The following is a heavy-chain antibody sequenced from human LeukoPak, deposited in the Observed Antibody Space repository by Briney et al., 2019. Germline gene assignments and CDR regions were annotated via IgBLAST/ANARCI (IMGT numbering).Heavy chain of an antibody. CDR3: AKVPLTWLVRDYYYMDV. CDR2: ISGSGGST. Sequence: GGSLRLSCAASGLAFSSYAMSWVRQAPGKELEWVSGISGSGGSTYYADSVKGRFTISRDNSNNTLYLQMNSLRAEDTAVYYCAKVPLTWLVRDYYYMDVWGKGTTVTVSS. CDR1: GLAFSSYA. D-gene: IGHD2-21*01. J-gene: IGHJ6*03. V-gene: IGHV3-23*01.